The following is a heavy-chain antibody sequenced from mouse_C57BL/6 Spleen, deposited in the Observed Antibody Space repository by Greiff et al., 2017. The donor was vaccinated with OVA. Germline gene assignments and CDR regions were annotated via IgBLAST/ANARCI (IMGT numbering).Heavy chain of an antibody. CDR2: IDPNSGGT. CDR3: AMDTVVATDYAVEY. D-gene: IGHD1-1*01. J-gene: IGHJ4*01. V-gene: IGHV1-72*01. CDR1: GYTFTSYW. Sequence: QVQLQQPGAELVKPGASVKLSCKASGYTFTSYWMHWVKQRPGRGLEWIGRIDPNSGGTKYNEKFKSKATLTVDKPSSTAYMQLSSLTSEDSAVYYCAMDTVVATDYAVEYWGQGTSVTVSS.